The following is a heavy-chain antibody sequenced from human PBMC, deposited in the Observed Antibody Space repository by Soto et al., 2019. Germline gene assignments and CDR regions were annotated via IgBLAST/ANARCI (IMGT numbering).Heavy chain of an antibody. CDR1: AGTFNRYT. CDR2: VNPIVGMS. Sequence: QVQLVQSGAEVKKPGSSVKVSCTASAGTFNRYTINWVRQAPGARLEWVGRVNPIVGMSTSASKFQGRVSITADKSTSTAYMALTSLNSEDTAVYYCATSYGSGSAHFDSWGQGTLVTVSS. D-gene: IGHD3-10*01. CDR3: ATSYGSGSAHFDS. J-gene: IGHJ4*02. V-gene: IGHV1-69*02.